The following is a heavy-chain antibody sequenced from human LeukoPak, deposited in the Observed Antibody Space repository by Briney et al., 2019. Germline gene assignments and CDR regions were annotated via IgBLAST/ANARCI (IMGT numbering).Heavy chain of an antibody. Sequence: TGGSLRLSCAASGFTFSSYAMSWVRQAPGKGLEWVSAISGSGGSTYYADSVKGRFTISGDNSKNTLYLQMNSLRAEDTAVYYCAKVGDYYDSSGTFDYWGQGTLVTVSS. CDR2: ISGSGGST. CDR1: GFTFSSYA. D-gene: IGHD3-22*01. J-gene: IGHJ4*02. CDR3: AKVGDYYDSSGTFDY. V-gene: IGHV3-23*01.